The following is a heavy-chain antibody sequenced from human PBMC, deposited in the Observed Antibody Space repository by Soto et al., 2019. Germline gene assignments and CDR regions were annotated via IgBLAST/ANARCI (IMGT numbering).Heavy chain of an antibody. CDR3: ASALRGYSYSYSVY. J-gene: IGHJ4*02. CDR1: GGTFSSYA. V-gene: IGHV1-69*13. D-gene: IGHD5-18*01. Sequence: GASVKVSCKASGGTFSSYAISWVRQAPGQGLEWMGGIIPIFGTANYAQKFQGRVTITADESTSTAYMELSSLRSEDTAVYYCASALRGYSYSYSVYWGQGTLVTVSS. CDR2: IIPIFGTA.